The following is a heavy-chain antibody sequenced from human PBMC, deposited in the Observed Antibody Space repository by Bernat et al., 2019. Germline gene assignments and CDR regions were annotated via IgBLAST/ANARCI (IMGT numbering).Heavy chain of an antibody. Sequence: QVQLVQSGAEVKKPGSSVKVSCKASGGTFSSYAINWVRQAPGQGLEWMGRIIPILGIAIYAQKFQGRVTITADKSTSTAYMELSSLRDGDTAVYYCARDVGRGYGMDVWGQGTTVTVSS. V-gene: IGHV1-69*04. CDR2: IIPILGIA. D-gene: IGHD3-10*01. CDR1: GGTFSSYA. CDR3: ARDVGRGYGMDV. J-gene: IGHJ6*02.